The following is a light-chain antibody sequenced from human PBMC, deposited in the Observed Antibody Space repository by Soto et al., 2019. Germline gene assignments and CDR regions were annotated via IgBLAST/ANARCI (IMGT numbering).Light chain of an antibody. J-gene: IGLJ1*01. CDR2: DVT. Sequence: QSALTQPASVSGSPGQSITISCTATSSDVGGYNFVSWYQQHPDKAPKLLIYDVTNRPSGVSNRFSGSQSGNTASLTISGLQAEDEADYYCSSYTSISTYVFGTGTKLTVL. CDR3: SSYTSISTYV. V-gene: IGLV2-14*01. CDR1: SSDVGGYNF.